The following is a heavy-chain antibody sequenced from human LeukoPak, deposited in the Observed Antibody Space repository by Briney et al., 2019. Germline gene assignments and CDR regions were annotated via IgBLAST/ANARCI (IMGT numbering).Heavy chain of an antibody. Sequence: KPSETLSLTCTVSGGSISSYSWSWIRQPPGKGLEWIGYMYYSGSTNYNPSLKSRVTISVDTSKNQFSLKLRSVTAADTAVYYCARVRPLEDGDSYYGLDGWGRGTTVTVSS. CDR2: MYYSGST. CDR1: GGSISSYS. D-gene: IGHD2-8*01. V-gene: IGHV4-59*01. CDR3: ARVRPLEDGDSYYGLDG. J-gene: IGHJ6*02.